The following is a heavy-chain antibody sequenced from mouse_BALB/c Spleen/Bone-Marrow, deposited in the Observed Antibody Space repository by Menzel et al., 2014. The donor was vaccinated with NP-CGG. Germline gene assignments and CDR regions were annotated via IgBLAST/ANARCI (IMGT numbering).Heavy chain of an antibody. CDR1: GYTFTDYN. Sequence: VQLQQSGPELVKPGASVKISCKASGYTFTDYNMHWVKQSHGKSLEWIGYIYPYNGGTGYNQKFKSKATLTVDNSSSTAYMELRSLTSEDSAVYYCARLGRDYWGQRTTLTLSS. CDR3: ARLGRDY. V-gene: IGHV1S29*02. J-gene: IGHJ2*01. CDR2: IYPYNGGT. D-gene: IGHD4-1*01.